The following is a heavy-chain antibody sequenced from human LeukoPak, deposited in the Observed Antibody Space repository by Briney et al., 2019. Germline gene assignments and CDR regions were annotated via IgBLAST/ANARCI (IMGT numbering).Heavy chain of an antibody. CDR1: GGSISSSSYY. Sequence: SETLSLTCTVSGGSISSSSYYWGWIRQPPGKGLEWIGEINHSGSTNYNPSLKSRVTISVDTSKNQFSLKLSSVTAADTAVYYCARARGIGRGYIVVVPGLMDVWGKGTTVTVSS. CDR3: ARARGIGRGYIVVVPGLMDV. CDR2: INHSGST. J-gene: IGHJ6*03. V-gene: IGHV4-39*07. D-gene: IGHD2-2*01.